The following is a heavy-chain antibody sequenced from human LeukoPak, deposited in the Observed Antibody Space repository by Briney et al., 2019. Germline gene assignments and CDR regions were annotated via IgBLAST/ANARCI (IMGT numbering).Heavy chain of an antibody. J-gene: IGHJ4*02. V-gene: IGHV4-30-4*01. CDR3: ARNAISGQWPVFDY. CDR1: GDSINNGDYY. CDR2: IYYSGSA. D-gene: IGHD6-19*01. Sequence: SETLSLTCTVSGDSINNGDYYWSWIRQPPGKGLEWIGYIYYSGSAYYTPSLRSRASISIDTSKNQFSLNLKSVTAADTAVYYCARNAISGQWPVFDYWGQGTLVTVSS.